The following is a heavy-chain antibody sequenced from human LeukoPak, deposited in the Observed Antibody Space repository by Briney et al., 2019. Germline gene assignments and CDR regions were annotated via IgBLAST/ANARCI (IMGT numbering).Heavy chain of an antibody. J-gene: IGHJ4*02. Sequence: TPSETLSLTCTVSGGSIGGSAYYWAWIRQPPGKGLEWMGSISHSGSTYDNPSLKSRVTISVDTSKNQFSLKLSSVTAADTAVYYCARQEGGIVGPYWGQGTLVTVSS. CDR1: GGSIGGSAYY. CDR3: ARQEGGIVGPY. CDR2: ISHSGST. D-gene: IGHD1-26*01. V-gene: IGHV4-39*07.